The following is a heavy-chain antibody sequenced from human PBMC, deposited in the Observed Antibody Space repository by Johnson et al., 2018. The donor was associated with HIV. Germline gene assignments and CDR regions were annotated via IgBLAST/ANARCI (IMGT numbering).Heavy chain of an antibody. CDR2: MNGDGKST. CDR1: GFTFINYW. D-gene: IGHD2-2*01. CDR3: AKDMAQTSYYDAFDI. V-gene: IGHV3-74*01. Sequence: VQLVESGGGLVQPGGSLRLSCAASGFTFINYWMHWVRQAPGKGLVWVSRMNGDGKSTTYADSVKGRFTISRDNAKNTLYLQMNSLRAEDTALYYCAKDMAQTSYYDAFDIWGQGTMVTVSS. J-gene: IGHJ3*02.